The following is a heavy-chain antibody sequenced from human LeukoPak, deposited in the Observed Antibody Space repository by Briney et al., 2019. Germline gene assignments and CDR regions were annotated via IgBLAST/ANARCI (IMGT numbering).Heavy chain of an antibody. V-gene: IGHV3-7*05. J-gene: IGHJ6*02. CDR3: ARDNRDIAVVPAAMGDYYYYGMDV. Sequence: RRSLRLSCAASGFTFSNYWMSWVRQAQGKGLEWVASIKQDESDKYYVGSVKGRFTISRDNAKKSLYLQMHSLRADDTAVYYCARDNRDIAVVPAAMGDYYYYGMDVWGQGTTVTVSS. D-gene: IGHD2-2*01. CDR2: IKQDESDK. CDR1: GFTFSNYW.